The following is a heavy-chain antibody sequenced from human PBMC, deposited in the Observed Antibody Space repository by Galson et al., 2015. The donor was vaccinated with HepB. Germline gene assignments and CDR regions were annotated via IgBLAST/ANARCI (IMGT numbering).Heavy chain of an antibody. Sequence: LSLTCAVYGGSFSGYYWSWIRQPPGKGLEWIGEINHSGSTNYNPSLKSRVTISVDTSKNQFSLKLSSVTAADTAVYYCARGSTVVTVTFDYWGQGTLVTVSS. J-gene: IGHJ4*02. CDR1: GGSFSGYY. CDR2: INHSGST. V-gene: IGHV4-34*01. D-gene: IGHD4-23*01. CDR3: ARGSTVVTVTFDY.